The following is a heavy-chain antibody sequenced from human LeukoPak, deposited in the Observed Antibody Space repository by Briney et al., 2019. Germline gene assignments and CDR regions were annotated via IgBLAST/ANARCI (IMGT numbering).Heavy chain of an antibody. CDR3: ARVAAGYSVNYFDY. CDR2: INSDGSEG. Sequence: GGSLRISCAVSGFTFSGFWMSWSRQAPGKGLEWVASINSDGSEGYYADVVKGRFTISRDNVENSLYLQMNSLRDEDTAVYYCARVAAGYSVNYFDYWGQGTLVTVSS. V-gene: IGHV3-7*01. J-gene: IGHJ4*02. CDR1: GFTFSGFW. D-gene: IGHD4-23*01.